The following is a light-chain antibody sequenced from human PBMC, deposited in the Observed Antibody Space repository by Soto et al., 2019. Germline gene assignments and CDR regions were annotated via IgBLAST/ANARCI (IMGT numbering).Light chain of an antibody. CDR3: QQFYTTTT. CDR2: CAS. V-gene: IGKV4-1*01. CDR1: QSILYSPSNKNA. Sequence: DIVMTQSPDSLAVSLGERATINCKSSQSILYSPSNKNALAWYAQKPGESPKLLISCASTRESGVPDRFSGSESVTDFTITISSLQAEDVAVYYCQQFYTTTTFGGGTKVEL. J-gene: IGKJ4*01.